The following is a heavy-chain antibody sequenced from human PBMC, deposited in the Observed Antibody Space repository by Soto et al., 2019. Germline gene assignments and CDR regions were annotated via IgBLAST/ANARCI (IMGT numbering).Heavy chain of an antibody. Sequence: QVQLVESGGGVVQPGRSLRLSCAASGFTFSSYAMHWVRQAPGKGLEWVAVISYDGSNKYYADSVKGRFTISRDNSKNTLYLQMNSLRAEDTAVYYCARPLWSDDYNWGYFNLSGRGTLVTVSS. CDR2: ISYDGSNK. CDR1: GFTFSSYA. D-gene: IGHD4-4*01. CDR3: ARPLWSDDYNWGYFNL. V-gene: IGHV3-30-3*01. J-gene: IGHJ2*01.